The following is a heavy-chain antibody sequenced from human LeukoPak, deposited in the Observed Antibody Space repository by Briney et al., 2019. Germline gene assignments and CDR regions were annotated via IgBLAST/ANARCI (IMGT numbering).Heavy chain of an antibody. CDR1: GFTFSNAW. V-gene: IGHV3-15*01. CDR2: IKSKTDGGTT. D-gene: IGHD3-22*01. J-gene: IGHJ6*02. CDR3: TTDQYYYDSSGYYTFYGMDV. Sequence: KAGGSLRLSCAASGFTFSNAWMSWVRQAPGKGLEWVGRIKSKTDGGTTDYAAPVKGRFTISRDDSKNTLYLQMNSLKTEDTAVYYCTTDQYYYDSSGYYTFYGMDVWGQGTTVTVSS.